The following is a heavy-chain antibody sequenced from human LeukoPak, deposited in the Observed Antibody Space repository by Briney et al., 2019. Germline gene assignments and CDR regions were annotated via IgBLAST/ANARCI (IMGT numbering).Heavy chain of an antibody. Sequence: SETLSLTCTVSGGSISSYYWSWIRQPPGKGLEWIGYIYYSGSTNYNPSLKSRVTISVDTSKNQFSLKLSSVTAADTAVYYCARDTPVLYCSSTSCHPSRYYYYMDVWGKGTTVTISS. CDR3: ARDTPVLYCSSTSCHPSRYYYYMDV. D-gene: IGHD2-2*01. CDR1: GGSISSYY. J-gene: IGHJ6*03. V-gene: IGHV4-59*12. CDR2: IYYSGST.